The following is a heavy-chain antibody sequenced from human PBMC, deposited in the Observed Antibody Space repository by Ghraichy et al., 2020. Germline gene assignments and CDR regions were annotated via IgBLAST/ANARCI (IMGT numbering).Heavy chain of an antibody. D-gene: IGHD2/OR15-2a*01. J-gene: IGHJ2*01. Sequence: SETLSLTCTVSGGSINNYYWSWIRQSAGKGLEVIGRIYGSGTASYSPSFMSRVTMSVETSKNQFSLKVNSVTAADTAVYYCVREKEGLYYFDVWGHGTLVTVSS. CDR3: VREKEGLYYFDV. CDR1: GGSINNYY. CDR2: IYGSGTA. V-gene: IGHV4-4*07.